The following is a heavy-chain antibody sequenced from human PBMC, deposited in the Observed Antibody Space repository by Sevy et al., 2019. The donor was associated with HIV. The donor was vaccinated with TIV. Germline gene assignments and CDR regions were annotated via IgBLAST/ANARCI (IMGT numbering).Heavy chain of an antibody. J-gene: IGHJ6*02. CDR3: ARAIGNYDFWSGYYRTNYYYYGMDV. Sequence: GGSLRLSCAASGFTFSSYWMSWVRQAPGKGLEWVANIKQDGSEKYYVDSVKGRFTISRDNAKNSLYLQMNSLRAEDTAVYYCARAIGNYDFWSGYYRTNYYYYGMDVWAKGPRSPSP. D-gene: IGHD3-3*01. CDR2: IKQDGSEK. CDR1: GFTFSSYW. V-gene: IGHV3-7*03.